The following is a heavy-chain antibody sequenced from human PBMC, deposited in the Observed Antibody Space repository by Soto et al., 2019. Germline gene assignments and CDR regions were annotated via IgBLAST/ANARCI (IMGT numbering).Heavy chain of an antibody. CDR1: GFTFSSYA. V-gene: IGHV3-30-3*01. CDR2: ISYDGSNK. J-gene: IGHJ6*02. D-gene: IGHD3-22*01. CDR3: AREKYYDSSGYPATFYYYYGMDV. Sequence: HPGGSLRLSCAASGFTFSSYAMHWVRQAPGKGLEWVAVISYDGSNKYYADSVKGRFTISRDNSKNTLYLQMNSLRAEDTAVYYCAREKYYDSSGYPATFYYYYGMDVWGQGTTVTVSS.